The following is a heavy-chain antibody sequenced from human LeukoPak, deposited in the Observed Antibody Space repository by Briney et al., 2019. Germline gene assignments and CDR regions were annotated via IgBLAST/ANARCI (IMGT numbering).Heavy chain of an antibody. D-gene: IGHD1-26*01. CDR2: ISASSSTI. Sequence: GGAPRPLLSASWFMFRSYCIDWGRQAPGKGVEWVSYISASSSTIYYADSVRGRFTISRDNAKNSLYLQMNSLRVEDTADYFCARVSAMGDFDCWGQGTLVTVSS. V-gene: IGHV3-48*01. CDR1: WFMFRSYC. J-gene: IGHJ4*02. CDR3: ARVSAMGDFDC.